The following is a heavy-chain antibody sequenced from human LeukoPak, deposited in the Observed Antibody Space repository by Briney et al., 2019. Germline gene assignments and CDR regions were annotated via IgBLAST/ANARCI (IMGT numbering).Heavy chain of an antibody. Sequence: GESLKISCKASGCTFSDYWIGWVRHLPGKGLEWMTIIYPDDSETRYSPSLQGQVTISADKSINTAYLQWSSLKASDSGMYYCARQRGYRMTKDGFDVWGQGTMVTVSA. CDR3: ARQRGYRMTKDGFDV. CDR2: IYPDDSET. V-gene: IGHV5-51*01. CDR1: GCTFSDYW. J-gene: IGHJ3*01. D-gene: IGHD2-2*03.